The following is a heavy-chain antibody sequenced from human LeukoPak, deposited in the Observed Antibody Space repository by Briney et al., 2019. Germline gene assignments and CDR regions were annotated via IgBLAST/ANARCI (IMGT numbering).Heavy chain of an antibody. CDR3: TTDEVVGARGFDY. CDR1: GFTFSNAW. Sequence: GGSLRLSCAASGFTFSNAWMSWVRQAPGKGLEWVGRIKSKTDGGTTDYAAPVKGRFTISRDDSKNTLYLQMNSLKTEDTAVYCCTTDEVVGARGFDYWGQGTLVTVSS. CDR2: IKSKTDGGTT. J-gene: IGHJ4*02. V-gene: IGHV3-15*01. D-gene: IGHD1-26*01.